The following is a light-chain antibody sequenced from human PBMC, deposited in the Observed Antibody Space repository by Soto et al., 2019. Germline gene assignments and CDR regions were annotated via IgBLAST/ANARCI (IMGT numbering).Light chain of an antibody. J-gene: IGKJ3*01. V-gene: IGKV4-1*01. CDR3: QQYYNTPSFT. CDR2: WAS. Sequence: DIAMTQSPDSLAVSLGERATINCKSSQTVLYNSNNKNYLAWYQQKPGQPPKLLIYWASTRESGVPDRFSGSGSGTDFTLTISSLQAEDVAVYYCQQYYNTPSFTFGPGTKVDIK. CDR1: QTVLYNSNNKNY.